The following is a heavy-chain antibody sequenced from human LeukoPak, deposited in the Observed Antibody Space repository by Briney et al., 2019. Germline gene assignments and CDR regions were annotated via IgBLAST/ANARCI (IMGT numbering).Heavy chain of an antibody. V-gene: IGHV3-66*04. CDR3: ARPPGLAGHYSYYYGVDV. CDR1: GFTVSNSY. CDR2: IYSGGNT. Sequence: GGSLRLSCAASGFTVSNSYINWVRQAPAKELEGVSIIYSGGNTYYADSVRGRFIISRDNSENTVYLQMNSLRAEDTAVYFCARPPGLAGHYSYYYGVDVWGQGTTVTVSS. J-gene: IGHJ6*02. D-gene: IGHD6-19*01.